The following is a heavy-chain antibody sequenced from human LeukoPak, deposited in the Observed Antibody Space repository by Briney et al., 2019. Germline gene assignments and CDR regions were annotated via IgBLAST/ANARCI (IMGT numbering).Heavy chain of an antibody. CDR3: ADDYGD. CDR1: GGSVSSYY. D-gene: IGHD4-17*01. J-gene: IGHJ4*02. V-gene: IGHV4-4*07. CDR2: IYPSGTT. Sequence: PSETLSLTCSVSGGSVSSYYWSWIRQPAGKGLEWIGRIYPSGTTHYNPSLKSRVTMSVDTSKNQFSLKLISVTAAVTAVYYCADDYGDWGQGILVTVSS.